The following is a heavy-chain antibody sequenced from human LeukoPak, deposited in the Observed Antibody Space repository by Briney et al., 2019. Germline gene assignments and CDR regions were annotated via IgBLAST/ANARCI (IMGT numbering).Heavy chain of an antibody. Sequence: GGSLRLSCAASGFTFSSYEMNWVRQAPGKGLGWVSYISSSGSTIYYADSVKGRFTISRDNAKNSLYLRMNSLGAEDTAVYYCGRGRSGLYFDYWRQGTMVTVSS. CDR1: GFTFSSYE. CDR2: ISSSGSTI. D-gene: IGHD3-10*01. CDR3: GRGRSGLYFDY. J-gene: IGHJ4*02. V-gene: IGHV3-48*03.